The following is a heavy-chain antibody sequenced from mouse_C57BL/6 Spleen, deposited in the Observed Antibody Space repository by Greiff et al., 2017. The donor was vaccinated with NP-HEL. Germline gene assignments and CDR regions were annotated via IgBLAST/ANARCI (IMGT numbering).Heavy chain of an antibody. V-gene: IGHV1-52*01. CDR3: ARYDYETSAWFAY. CDR1: GYTFTSYW. D-gene: IGHD2-4*01. CDR2: IDPSDSET. Sequence: QVQLQQPGAELVRPGSSVKLSCKASGYTFTSYWMHWVKQRPIQGLEWIGNIDPSDSETHYNQKFKDKATLTVDKSSSTAYMQLSSLTSEDSAVYYCARYDYETSAWFAYWGQGTLVTVSA. J-gene: IGHJ3*01.